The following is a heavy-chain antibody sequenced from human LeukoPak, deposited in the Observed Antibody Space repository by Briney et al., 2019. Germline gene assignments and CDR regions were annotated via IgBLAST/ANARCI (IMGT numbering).Heavy chain of an antibody. V-gene: IGHV3-21*04. Sequence: GGSLRLSCVASGFTFSAYWMSWVRQAPGKGLEWVSSISSSSSYIYYADSVKGRFTISRDNAKNSLYLQMNSLRAEDTAIYYCAREWKFDIWGQGTMVTVSS. D-gene: IGHD1-1*01. CDR2: ISSSSSYI. J-gene: IGHJ3*02. CDR3: AREWKFDI. CDR1: GFTFSAYW.